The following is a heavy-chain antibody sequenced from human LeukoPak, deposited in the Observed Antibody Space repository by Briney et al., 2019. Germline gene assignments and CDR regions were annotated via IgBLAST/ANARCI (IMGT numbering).Heavy chain of an antibody. Sequence: GSLRLSCAASGFTFSSYWMHWIRQPPGKGLEWIGYIYYSGSTNYNSSLKSRVTISVDTSKNQFSLKLSSVTAADTAVYYCARRGYCSGGSCYSFDYWGQGTLVTVSS. CDR1: GFTFSSYW. V-gene: IGHV4-59*01. D-gene: IGHD2-15*01. J-gene: IGHJ4*02. CDR3: ARRGYCSGGSCYSFDY. CDR2: IYYSGST.